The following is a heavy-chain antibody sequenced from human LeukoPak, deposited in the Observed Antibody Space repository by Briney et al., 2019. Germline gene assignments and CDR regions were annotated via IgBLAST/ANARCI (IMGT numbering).Heavy chain of an antibody. CDR2: ISGSGGST. D-gene: IGHD3-10*01. CDR3: AKDMVRGVPPLDAFDI. V-gene: IGHV3-23*01. Sequence: VGSLRLSCAASGFTFSSYAMSWVRQAPGKGLEWVSAISGSGGSTYYADSVKGRFTISRDNSKNTLYLQMNSLRAEDTAVYYCAKDMVRGVPPLDAFDIWGQGTMVTVSS. CDR1: GFTFSSYA. J-gene: IGHJ3*02.